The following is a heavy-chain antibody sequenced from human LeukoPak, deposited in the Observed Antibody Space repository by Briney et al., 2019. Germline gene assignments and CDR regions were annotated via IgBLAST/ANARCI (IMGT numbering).Heavy chain of an antibody. CDR1: GFAFSSDW. V-gene: IGHV3-74*03. CDR2: INSDGSST. Sequence: GGSLRLSCAASGFAFSSDWMHWVRHAPGKGLVWVSRINSDGSSTTYADSVKGRFTISRDNAKNTLYLQMNSLRAEDTALYYCASRWWYFDLWGRGTLVTVSS. J-gene: IGHJ2*01. D-gene: IGHD6-13*01. CDR3: ASRWWYFDL.